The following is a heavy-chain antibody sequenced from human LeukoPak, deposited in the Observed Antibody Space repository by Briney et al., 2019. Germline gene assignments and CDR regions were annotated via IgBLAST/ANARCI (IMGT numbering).Heavy chain of an antibody. Sequence: SETLSLTCTASGVTMRGAGFYWTWIRQRPGKGLEWIGYTYYSGTTYYNPSLESRVTISMDTSQSQFSLKMSSVTAADTAVYYCARDFWSGYGYFGSWGQGVLVTVSS. CDR3: ARDFWSGYGYFGS. D-gene: IGHD3-3*01. CDR1: GVTMRGAGFY. J-gene: IGHJ4*02. CDR2: TYYSGTT. V-gene: IGHV4-31*03.